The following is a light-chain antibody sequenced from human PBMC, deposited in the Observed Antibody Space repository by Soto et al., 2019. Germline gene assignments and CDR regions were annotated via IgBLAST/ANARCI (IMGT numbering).Light chain of an antibody. CDR3: SSYTSSSLYV. CDR2: DVS. CDR1: SSDVGGYNY. V-gene: IGLV2-14*01. J-gene: IGLJ1*01. Sequence: QSALTQPASVSGSPGQSITISCTGTSSDVGGYNYVSWYQQHPGKAPKLMIYDVSNRPSGVSNRFSGSKSGNTASLTISGXQXEXXADYYCSSYTSSSLYVFGTGTKVTVL.